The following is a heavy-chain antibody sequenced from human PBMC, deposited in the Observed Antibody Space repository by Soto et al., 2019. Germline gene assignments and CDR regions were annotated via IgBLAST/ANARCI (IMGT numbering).Heavy chain of an antibody. V-gene: IGHV1-46*03. CDR2: INTSGGST. J-gene: IGHJ3*02. CDR3: ARWPQLERYFAIDAFDI. D-gene: IGHD3-9*01. Sequence: ASVKVSCKASGYTFTSYYMHWVRQAPGQGLEWMGIINTSGGSTSYAQKFQGRVTMTRDTSTSTVYMELSSLRSEDTAVYYFARWPQLERYFAIDAFDIWGQGTMVTVSS. CDR1: GYTFTSYY.